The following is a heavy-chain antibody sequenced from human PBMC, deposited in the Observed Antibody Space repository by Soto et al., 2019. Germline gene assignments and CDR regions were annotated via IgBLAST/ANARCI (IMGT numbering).Heavy chain of an antibody. CDR3: AKDRGSGWPVNWFDP. V-gene: IGHV3-30*18. Sequence: PGGSLRLSCAASGFTFSSYGMHWVRQAPGKGLEWVAVISYDGSNKYYADSVKGRFTISRDNSKNTLYLQMNSLRAEDTAVYYCAKDRGSGWPVNWFDPWGQGTLVTVSS. CDR2: ISYDGSNK. J-gene: IGHJ5*02. CDR1: GFTFSSYG. D-gene: IGHD6-19*01.